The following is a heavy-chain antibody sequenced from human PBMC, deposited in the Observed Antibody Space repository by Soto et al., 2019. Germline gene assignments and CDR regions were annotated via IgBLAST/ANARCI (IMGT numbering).Heavy chain of an antibody. CDR2: IYYSGST. J-gene: IGHJ4*02. CDR3: ATMGTPATGLYYFDY. Sequence: PSETLSLTCTVSGGSISGYYWSWIRQPPGKGPEWIGYIYYSGSTSYNPSLKSRVTISVDTSKNQFSLNLSFVTAADTAVYYCATMGTPATGLYYFDYWGQGTLVTVSS. D-gene: IGHD2-15*01. V-gene: IGHV4-59*08. CDR1: GGSISGYY.